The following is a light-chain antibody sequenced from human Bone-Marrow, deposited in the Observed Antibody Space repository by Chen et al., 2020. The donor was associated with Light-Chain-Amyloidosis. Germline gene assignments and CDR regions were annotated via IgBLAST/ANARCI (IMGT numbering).Light chain of an antibody. J-gene: IGLJ3*02. V-gene: IGLV3-21*02. CDR2: DDS. Sequence: SYVLAQPSSVSVAPGQTATIACGGNNIGSTSVHWYQQTPGQAPLLVVYDDSDRPSEIPERLSGSNSGNTATLTISRVEAGDEADYYWQVWDRSSDRPVFGGGTKLTVL. CDR1: NIGSTS. CDR3: QVWDRSSDRPV.